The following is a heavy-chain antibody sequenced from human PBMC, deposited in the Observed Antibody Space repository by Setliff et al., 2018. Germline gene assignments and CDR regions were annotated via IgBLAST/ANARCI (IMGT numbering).Heavy chain of an antibody. CDR2: LKPGDSGI. CDR1: GYTFTNYW. Sequence: GESLTLSCQGSGYTFTNYWIGWVRQMPGKGLEWMGILKPGDSGIRYSPSFQGQVTLSADTSIATAYLHWTSLKASDTAMYYCVRHPYYDSSGYYSYCDYWGQGALVTVS. V-gene: IGHV5-51*01. CDR3: VRHPYYDSSGYYSYCDY. J-gene: IGHJ4*02. D-gene: IGHD3-22*01.